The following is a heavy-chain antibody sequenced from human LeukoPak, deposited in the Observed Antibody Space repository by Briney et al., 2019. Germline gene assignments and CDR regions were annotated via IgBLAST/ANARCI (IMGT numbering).Heavy chain of an antibody. Sequence: GSSVKVSCKASGGTFSSYAIGWVRQAPGQGLEWMGRIIPIFGTANYAQKFQGRVTITTDESTSTAYMELSSLRSEDTAVYYCARESSLYDSSGHYYVHAFDIWGQGTMVTVSS. J-gene: IGHJ3*02. CDR1: GGTFSSYA. D-gene: IGHD3-22*01. CDR2: IIPIFGTA. V-gene: IGHV1-69*05. CDR3: ARESSLYDSSGHYYVHAFDI.